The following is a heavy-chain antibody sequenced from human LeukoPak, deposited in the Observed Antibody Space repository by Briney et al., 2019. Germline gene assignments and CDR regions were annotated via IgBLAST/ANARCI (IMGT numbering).Heavy chain of an antibody. D-gene: IGHD3-10*01. V-gene: IGHV4-59*12. CDR1: GVSISSYY. Sequence: PSETLSLTCTVSGVSISSYYWSWIRQPPGKGLEWIGYIYYSGSTNYNPSLKSRVTISLDTSKNQFSLRLTSVTAADTAVYYCARGTPHYYGSGSYYIRRFDPWGQGTLVTVSS. CDR3: ARGTPHYYGSGSYYIRRFDP. J-gene: IGHJ5*02. CDR2: IYYSGST.